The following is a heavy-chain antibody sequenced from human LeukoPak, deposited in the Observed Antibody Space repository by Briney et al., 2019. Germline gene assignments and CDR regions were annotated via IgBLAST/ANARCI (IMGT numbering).Heavy chain of an antibody. CDR2: VSGGGHNT. Sequence: PGGSLRLSCVASGFTFSSYAMSWVRQAPGKGLEWVSVVSGGGHNTYYADSVKGRFTISRDNSKNTLYLQMNSLRAEDTAVYYCARDREWLVENDYWGQGTLVTVSS. J-gene: IGHJ4*02. D-gene: IGHD6-19*01. V-gene: IGHV3-23*01. CDR1: GFTFSSYA. CDR3: ARDREWLVENDY.